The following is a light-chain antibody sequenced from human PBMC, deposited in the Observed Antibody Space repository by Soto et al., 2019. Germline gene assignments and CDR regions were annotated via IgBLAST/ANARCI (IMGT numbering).Light chain of an antibody. J-gene: IGKJ4*01. V-gene: IGKV1-39*01. Sequence: DIQMTQSPSSLSASVGDRVTITWRASQSISSYLNWYQQKPGKAPKLLIYAASSLQSGVPSRFSSSGSVPDFTLTNSSMQPEDFAAYYCQQSYITLTFGGGTKVEIK. CDR1: QSISSY. CDR2: AAS. CDR3: QQSYITLT.